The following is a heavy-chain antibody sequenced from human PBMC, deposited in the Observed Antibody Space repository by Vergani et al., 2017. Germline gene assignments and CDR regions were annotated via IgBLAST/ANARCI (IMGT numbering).Heavy chain of an antibody. Sequence: VQLVESGGGLVKPGGSLRLSCAASGFTFSSYAMHWVRQAPGKGLEWVAVISYDGSNKYYADSVKGRFTISRDNSKNTLYLQMNSLRAEDTAVYYCAKDPYSSGRWGQGTLVTVSS. CDR3: AKDPYSSGR. J-gene: IGHJ4*02. V-gene: IGHV3-30-3*01. D-gene: IGHD6-19*01. CDR1: GFTFSSYA. CDR2: ISYDGSNK.